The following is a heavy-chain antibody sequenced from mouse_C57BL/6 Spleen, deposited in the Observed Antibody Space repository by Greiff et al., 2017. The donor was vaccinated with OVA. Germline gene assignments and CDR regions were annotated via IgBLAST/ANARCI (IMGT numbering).Heavy chain of an antibody. CDR2: IYPRDGST. CDR1: GYTFTSYD. CDR3: TRYYGSSYGGMDY. D-gene: IGHD1-1*01. Sequence: VQLQQSGPELVKPGASVKLSCKASGYTFTSYDINWVKQRPGQGLEWIGWIYPRDGSTKYNEKFKGKATLTVDTYSSTAYMELHSLTSEDSAVYFCTRYYGSSYGGMDYWGQGTSVTVSS. V-gene: IGHV1-85*01. J-gene: IGHJ4*01.